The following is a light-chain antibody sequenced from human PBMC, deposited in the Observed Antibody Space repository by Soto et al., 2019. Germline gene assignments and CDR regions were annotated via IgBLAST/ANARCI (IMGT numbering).Light chain of an antibody. CDR2: GAS. CDR3: QQYNMWPPA. CDR1: QSISDN. J-gene: IGKJ3*01. V-gene: IGKV3-15*01. Sequence: DIVMPQTPATLSVSPVERATLSCRASQSISDNLAWYQQKPGQPPRLLIQGASTRATGIPARFSGSGSGTEFTLTISSLQSEDLAVYFCQQYNMWPPAFGPGTKVDIK.